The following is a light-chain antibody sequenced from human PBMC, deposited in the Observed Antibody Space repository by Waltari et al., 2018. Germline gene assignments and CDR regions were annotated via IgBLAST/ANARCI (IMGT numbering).Light chain of an antibody. CDR1: QSISSW. CDR2: KAS. J-gene: IGKJ1*01. V-gene: IGKV1-5*03. Sequence: DIQMTPSPSTLSASVGDRVTITCRASQSISSWLAWYQQKPGKAPKLLIYKASSLESGVPARFSGSGSGTEFTLTISSLQPDDFATYYCQQYKSDSRTFGQGTKVEIK. CDR3: QQYKSDSRT.